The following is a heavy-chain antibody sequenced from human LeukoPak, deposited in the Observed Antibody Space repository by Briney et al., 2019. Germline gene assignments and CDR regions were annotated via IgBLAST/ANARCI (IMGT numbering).Heavy chain of an antibody. CDR3: ARDLYDSSGYCFDY. Sequence: GGSLRLSCAASGFSFSAYWMSWVRQAPGKGLEWVAQIKEDGSGKYYVDSVRGRFTISRDNAKNSLFLQMDSLGAEDTALYYCARDLYDSSGYCFDYWGQGTLVTVSS. J-gene: IGHJ4*02. CDR2: IKEDGSGK. D-gene: IGHD3-22*01. CDR1: GFSFSAYW. V-gene: IGHV3-7*03.